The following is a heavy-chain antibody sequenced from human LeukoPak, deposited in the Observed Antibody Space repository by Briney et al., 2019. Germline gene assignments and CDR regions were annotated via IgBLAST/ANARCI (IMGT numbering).Heavy chain of an antibody. Sequence: ASVKVSCKASGYTLTGYYMHWLRQAPGQGLKWMGWINPNSGDTNYAQKFQGRVTMTRDTSISTAYMELSRLTSDDTAVYYCAKNPYEYYFDYWGQGTLVTVSS. V-gene: IGHV1-2*02. CDR2: INPNSGDT. CDR1: GYTLTGYY. CDR3: AKNPYEYYFDY. J-gene: IGHJ4*02. D-gene: IGHD5-12*01.